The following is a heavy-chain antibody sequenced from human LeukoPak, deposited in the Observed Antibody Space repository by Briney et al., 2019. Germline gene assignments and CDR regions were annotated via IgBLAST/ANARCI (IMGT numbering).Heavy chain of an antibody. V-gene: IGHV4-39*01. Sequence: SEILSLTCTVSGGSISSSSYYWGWIRQPPGKGLEWIGSIYYSGSTYYNPSLKSRVTISVDTSKNQFSLKLSSVTAADTAVYYCAAGVAGTMTTPFDYWGQGTLVTVSS. CDR2: IYYSGST. CDR1: GGSISSSSYY. CDR3: AAGVAGTMTTPFDY. D-gene: IGHD6-19*01. J-gene: IGHJ4*02.